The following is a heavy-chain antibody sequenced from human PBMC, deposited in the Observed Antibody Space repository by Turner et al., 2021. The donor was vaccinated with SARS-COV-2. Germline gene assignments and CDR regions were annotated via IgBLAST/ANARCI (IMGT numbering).Heavy chain of an antibody. Sequence: EVQLLESGGGLVPPGGSLSLSCAASGFTFSNSAMSWVRQAPGKVLEWISTISSSGGTTYYADSVKGRFTISRDNSKNTLYLQMNSLRAGDTALYFCANVGSYFFDYWGQGTLVTVSS. D-gene: IGHD3-10*01. V-gene: IGHV3-23*01. CDR3: ANVGSYFFDY. J-gene: IGHJ4*02. CDR1: GFTFSNSA. CDR2: ISSSGGTT.